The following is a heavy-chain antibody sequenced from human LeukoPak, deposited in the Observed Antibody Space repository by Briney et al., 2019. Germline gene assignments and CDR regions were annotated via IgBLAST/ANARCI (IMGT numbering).Heavy chain of an antibody. CDR1: GFTFSSYA. J-gene: IGHJ6*04. CDR3: ARGLGARAYYMDV. D-gene: IGHD3-10*01. Sequence: GGSLRLSCAASGFTFSSYAMHWVRQAPGKGLEWVAVISYDGSNKYYADSVKGRFTVSRDNSKNTLYLQMNSLRSEDTAVYYCARGLGARAYYMDVWGKGTTVTVSS. CDR2: ISYDGSNK. V-gene: IGHV3-30*04.